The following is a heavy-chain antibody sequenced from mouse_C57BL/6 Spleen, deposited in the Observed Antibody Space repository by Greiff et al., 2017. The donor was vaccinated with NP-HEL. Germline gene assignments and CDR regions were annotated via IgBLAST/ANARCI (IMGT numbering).Heavy chain of an antibody. Sequence: VQLQQSGAELVRPGTSVKVSCKASGYAFTNYLIEWVKQRPGQGLEWIGVINPGSGGTNYNEKFKGKATLTADKSSSTAYMQLSSLTSEDSAVYFCARHYGNYVLGDFDYWGQGTTLTVSS. V-gene: IGHV1-54*01. CDR3: ARHYGNYVLGDFDY. CDR2: INPGSGGT. CDR1: GYAFTNYL. D-gene: IGHD2-1*01. J-gene: IGHJ2*01.